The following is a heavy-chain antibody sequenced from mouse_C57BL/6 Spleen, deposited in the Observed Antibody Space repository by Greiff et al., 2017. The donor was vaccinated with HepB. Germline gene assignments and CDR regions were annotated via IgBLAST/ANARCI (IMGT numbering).Heavy chain of an antibody. J-gene: IGHJ4*01. CDR1: GYTFTGYW. CDR3: ARYYYGRSYGKSYAMDY. CDR2: ILPGSGST. D-gene: IGHD1-1*01. V-gene: IGHV1-9*01. Sequence: VQLQQSGAELMKPGASVKLSCKATGYTFTGYWIEWVKQRPGHGLEWIGEILPGSGSTNYNEKFKGKATFTADTSSNTAYMQLSSLTTEDSASYYCARYYYGRSYGKSYAMDYWGQGTSVTVSS.